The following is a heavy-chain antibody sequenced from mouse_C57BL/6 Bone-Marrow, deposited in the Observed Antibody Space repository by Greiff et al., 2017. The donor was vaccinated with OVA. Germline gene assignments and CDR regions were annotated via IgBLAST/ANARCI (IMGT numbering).Heavy chain of an antibody. V-gene: IGHV5-17*01. J-gene: IGHJ1*03. CDR3: ARLPCWYFDV. CDR2: ISSGSSTN. CDR1: GFTFSDYG. Sequence: EVKLVESGGGLVKPGGSLKLSCAASGFTFSDYGMHWVRQAPEKGLEWVAYISSGSSTNYYADTVKGRFTISRDNAKNTLFLQMTSLRSEDTAMYYCARLPCWYFDVWGTGTTVTVSS.